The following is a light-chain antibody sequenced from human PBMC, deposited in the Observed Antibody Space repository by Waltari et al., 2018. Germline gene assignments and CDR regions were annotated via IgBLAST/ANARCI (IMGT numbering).Light chain of an antibody. V-gene: IGLV1-44*01. CDR3: SAWDDSLNGVV. Sequence: QSVLTQPPSASVTPGQRVSISCSGSSSNIGRNNVNWYQQLPGTAPQLLIFTNYERPSGVPDRFSGSKSGTSASLAISGLQSEDEADYDCSAWDDSLNGVVFGGGTKLTVL. CDR2: TNY. CDR1: SSNIGRNN. J-gene: IGLJ2*01.